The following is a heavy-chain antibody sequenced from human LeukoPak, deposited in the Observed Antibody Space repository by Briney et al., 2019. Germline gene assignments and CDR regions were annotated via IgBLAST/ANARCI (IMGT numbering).Heavy chain of an antibody. J-gene: IGHJ4*02. V-gene: IGHV3-23*01. D-gene: IGHD6-13*01. CDR1: GFTISSYS. CDR3: AKETRYSSTIGY. Sequence: GGSLRLSCAASGFTISSYSMSWVRQAPGKGLEWVSAICGSGGSTYYADSVKGRFTISRDNSKNTLYLQMNSLRAEDTAVYYCAKETRYSSTIGYWGQGTLVTVSS. CDR2: ICGSGGST.